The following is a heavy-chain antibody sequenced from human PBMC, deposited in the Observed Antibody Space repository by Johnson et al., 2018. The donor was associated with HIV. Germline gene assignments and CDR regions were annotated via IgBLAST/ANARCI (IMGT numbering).Heavy chain of an antibody. V-gene: IGHV3-30*03. J-gene: IGHJ3*02. CDR2: ISFDGNLK. CDR1: GLSFSNFG. CDR3: ARVGQLARTHAFDI. D-gene: IGHD6-13*01. Sequence: QVQLVESGGGVVQPGKSLTLSCVGSGLSFSNFGIHWVRQAPGKGPEWVAVISFDGNLKKYADSVKGRFTISRDNSKNTVYLQMNSLRAEDTAVYYCARVGQLARTHAFDIWGQGTMVTVSS.